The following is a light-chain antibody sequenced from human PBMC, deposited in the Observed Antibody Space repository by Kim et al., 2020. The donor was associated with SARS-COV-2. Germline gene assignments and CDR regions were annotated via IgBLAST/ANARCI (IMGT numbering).Light chain of an antibody. V-gene: IGLV2-14*03. J-gene: IGLJ3*02. CDR3: CSYTSRSTWV. CDR1: SSDIGPYKY. CDR2: DVS. Sequence: GQSITISCTGTSSDIGPYKYVSWYQQVPGKVPKLIISDVSDRPSWVSNRFSGSKSGNTASLTISRLQSEDEADYYCCSYTSRSTWVFGGGTQLTVL.